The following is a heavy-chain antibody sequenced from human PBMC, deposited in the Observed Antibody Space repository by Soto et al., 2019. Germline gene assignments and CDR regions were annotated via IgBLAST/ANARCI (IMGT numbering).Heavy chain of an antibody. CDR1: GDSVSTNSAT. CDR2: TYYRSKWYN. V-gene: IGHV6-1*01. J-gene: IGHJ4*02. D-gene: IGHD6-13*01. Sequence: QVQLQQSGPGLVKPSQPLSLTCPISGDSVSTNSATWNGIRQSPSRGLECLGRTYYRSKWYNDYAVSVKGRITINPDTSKNQFSLQLNSVTPEDTAVYYCTRLSGNSWLDYWGQGSLVTVSS. CDR3: TRLSGNSWLDY.